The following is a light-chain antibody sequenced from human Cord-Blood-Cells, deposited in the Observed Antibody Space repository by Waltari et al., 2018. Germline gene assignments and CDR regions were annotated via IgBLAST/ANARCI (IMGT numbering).Light chain of an antibody. CDR3: QQYDNLPPRA. CDR1: QDISNY. CDR2: DAS. Sequence: DIQMTQSPSSLSASVGDRVTITCQASQDISNYLNWYKQKPGKAPKLLIYDASNLETGVPSRFSGSGSGTDFTFTISSLQPEDIATYYCQQYDNLPPRAFGGGTKVEIK. J-gene: IGKJ4*01. V-gene: IGKV1-33*01.